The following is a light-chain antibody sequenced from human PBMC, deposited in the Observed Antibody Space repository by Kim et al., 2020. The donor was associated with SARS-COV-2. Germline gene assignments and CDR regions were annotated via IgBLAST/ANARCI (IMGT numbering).Light chain of an antibody. CDR1: QDIGDS. V-gene: IGKV1-33*01. Sequence: ASVGDRVTITCQASQDIGDSLNWYQQTPGRAPKLLISDASNLETGVPSRFSASGSETDFTFSISSLHPEDIATYYCQQYHDPPLTFGGGTKVDIK. CDR2: DAS. CDR3: QQYHDPPLT. J-gene: IGKJ4*01.